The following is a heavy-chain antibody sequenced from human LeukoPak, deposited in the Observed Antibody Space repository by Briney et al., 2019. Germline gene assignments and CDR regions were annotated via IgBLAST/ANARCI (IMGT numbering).Heavy chain of an antibody. CDR2: IYTSGST. V-gene: IGHV4-61*02. D-gene: IGHD2-21*02. Sequence: SQTLSLTCTVSGGSISSGSYYWSWIRQPAGKGLEWIGRIYTSGSTNYNPSLKSRVTISVDTSKNQFSLKLSSVTAADTAVYYCASHCGGDCPDRYFDLWGRGTLVTVSS. CDR1: GGSISSGSYY. CDR3: ASHCGGDCPDRYFDL. J-gene: IGHJ2*01.